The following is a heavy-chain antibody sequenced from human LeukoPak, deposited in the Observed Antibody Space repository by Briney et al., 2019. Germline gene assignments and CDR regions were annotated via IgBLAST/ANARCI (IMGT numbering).Heavy chain of an antibody. CDR2: IRKDGGAK. V-gene: IGHV3-7*01. CDR1: GFPFSTYW. D-gene: IGHD3-22*01. J-gene: IGHJ4*02. Sequence: PGGSLRLSCAASGFPFSTYWMAWVHQAPGKGLDWVANIRKDGGAKFYAASVKGRFIISRDNAKNSLYLQMNNLRDEDTAVYYCASSHDSSGNDWGQGTLVTV. CDR3: ASSHDSSGND.